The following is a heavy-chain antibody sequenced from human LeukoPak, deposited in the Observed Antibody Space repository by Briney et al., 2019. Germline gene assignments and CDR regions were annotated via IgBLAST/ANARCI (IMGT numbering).Heavy chain of an antibody. J-gene: IGHJ3*02. V-gene: IGHV1-2*02. Sequence: ASVKVSCKSSGYTFNGYYMHWVRQAPGQGLEWMGWINPNSGGTNYAQKFQGRVTMTRDTSISTAYMELSRLRSDDTAVYYCARGGTMVRGVIRDAFDIWGQGTMVTVSS. D-gene: IGHD3-10*01. CDR2: INPNSGGT. CDR1: GYTFNGYY. CDR3: ARGGTMVRGVIRDAFDI.